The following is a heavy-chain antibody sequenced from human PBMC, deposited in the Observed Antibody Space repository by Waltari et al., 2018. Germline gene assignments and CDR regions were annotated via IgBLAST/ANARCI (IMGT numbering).Heavy chain of an antibody. CDR3: ASPQYSSGWEFDY. CDR2: ISGSGGST. Sequence: VQLVESGGGAVQPGRSLRLSCAASGFTFSSSAMHCVRQAPGKGLEWVSAISGSGGSTYYADSVKGRFTISRDNSKNTLYLQMNSLRAEDTAVYYCASPQYSSGWEFDYWGQGTLVTVSS. V-gene: IGHV3-23*04. CDR1: GFTFSSSA. J-gene: IGHJ4*02. D-gene: IGHD6-19*01.